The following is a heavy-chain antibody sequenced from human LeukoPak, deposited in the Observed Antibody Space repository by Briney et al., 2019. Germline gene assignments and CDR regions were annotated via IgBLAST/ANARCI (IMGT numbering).Heavy chain of an antibody. CDR3: AREGGGWSYYYGMDV. J-gene: IGHJ6*02. V-gene: IGHV4-59*01. D-gene: IGHD2-15*01. CDR2: IYYSGST. CDR1: GGSISSYY. Sequence: PSETLSLTCTVSGGSISSYYWSWIRQPPGKGLEWIGYIYYSGSTNYNPSLKSRVTISVDTSKNQFSLKLSSVTAADTAVYYCAREGGGWSYYYGMDVWGQGTTVTVSS.